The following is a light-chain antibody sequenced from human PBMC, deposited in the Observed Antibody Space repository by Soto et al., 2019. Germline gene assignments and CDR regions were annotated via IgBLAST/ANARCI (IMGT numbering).Light chain of an antibody. CDR2: SAS. J-gene: IGKJ5*01. V-gene: IGKV1-39*01. Sequence: DIQMTHSPSSLSAPVGARVTITCRASQSISNFLNWYQPKPGKAPKLLIRSASSLQSGVPSRFSGSGSGTDFTLSITSLQPEDFATYYCQQSYGAPITFGQGTRLEIK. CDR1: QSISNF. CDR3: QQSYGAPIT.